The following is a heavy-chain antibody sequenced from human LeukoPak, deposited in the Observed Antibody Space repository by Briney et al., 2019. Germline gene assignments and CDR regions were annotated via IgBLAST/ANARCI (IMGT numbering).Heavy chain of an antibody. Sequence: PGGSLRLSCAASGFTFSDYYMSWIRQAPGKGLEWVSYISSSGSTIYYADSVKGRSTISRDNAKNSLCLQMNSLRAEDTAVYYCARFFRPGYPFDPWGQGTLVTVSS. V-gene: IGHV3-11*01. J-gene: IGHJ5*02. D-gene: IGHD5-18*01. CDR2: ISSSGSTI. CDR1: GFTFSDYY. CDR3: ARFFRPGYPFDP.